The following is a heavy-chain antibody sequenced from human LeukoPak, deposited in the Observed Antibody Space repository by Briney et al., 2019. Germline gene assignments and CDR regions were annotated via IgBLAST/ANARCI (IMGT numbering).Heavy chain of an antibody. CDR3: ARESSRVWSSTSCYPERFDP. D-gene: IGHD2-2*01. Sequence: ASVKVSCKASGYTFTSYGISWVRQAPGQGLEWMGWISAYNGNTNYAQKLQGRVTMTTDTSTSTAYMELRSLRSDDTAVYYCARESSRVWSSTSCYPERFDPWGQGTLVTVSS. CDR1: GYTFTSYG. V-gene: IGHV1-18*01. J-gene: IGHJ5*02. CDR2: ISAYNGNT.